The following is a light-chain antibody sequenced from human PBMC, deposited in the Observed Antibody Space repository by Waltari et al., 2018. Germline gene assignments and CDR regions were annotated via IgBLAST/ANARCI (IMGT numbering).Light chain of an antibody. J-gene: IGLJ2*01. CDR3: AAWDDSLKAVV. V-gene: IGLV1-44*01. CDR1: SSNIGGNT. Sequence: QSVLTQPPSASGTPGQRVTISCSGSSSNIGGNTVTWYQQHPGTAPQLLISYNDKRPSGVPDRFAGSKSGTSASLAMSGLQSEDEADYFCAAWDDSLKAVVFGGGTKLTVL. CDR2: YND.